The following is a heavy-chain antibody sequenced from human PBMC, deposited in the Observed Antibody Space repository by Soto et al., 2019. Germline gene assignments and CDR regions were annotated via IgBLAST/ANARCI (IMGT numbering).Heavy chain of an antibody. J-gene: IGHJ5*02. CDR3: ARGPIAAASHNWFDP. CDR1: GGSISSYY. CDR2: INYSGST. V-gene: IGHV4-59*12. Sequence: SETLSLTCTVSGGSISSYYWSWIRQPPGKGLEWIGEINYSGSTNYNPSLKSRVTISVDTSKNQFSLKLSSVTAADTAVYYCARGPIAAASHNWFDPWGQGTLVTVSS. D-gene: IGHD6-13*01.